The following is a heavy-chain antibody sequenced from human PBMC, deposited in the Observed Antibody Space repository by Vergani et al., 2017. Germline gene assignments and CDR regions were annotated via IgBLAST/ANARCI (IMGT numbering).Heavy chain of an antibody. J-gene: IGHJ4*02. CDR3: ARTPNYAGYDSSALPYYFDY. CDR2: IKQDGSEK. Sequence: EVLLVESGGGLVQPGGSLRLSCAASGFTFSAYWMNWVRQAPGKGLEWVANIKQDGSEKYYVDSVKGRFTISRDNANNLVYLQMSSVRADDTAVYYCARTPNYAGYDSSALPYYFDYWGQGTLVTVSS. CDR1: GFTFSAYW. D-gene: IGHD3-22*01. V-gene: IGHV3-7*01.